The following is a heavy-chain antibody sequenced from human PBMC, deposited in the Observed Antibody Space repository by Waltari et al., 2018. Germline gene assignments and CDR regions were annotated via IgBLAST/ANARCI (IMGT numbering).Heavy chain of an antibody. V-gene: IGHV3-21*02. J-gene: IGHJ4*02. CDR2: ISVNSEYI. CDR3: ASLASI. CDR1: GFSFRIYP. D-gene: IGHD3-3*02. Sequence: EVQLVESGGGLVTPGGSLRLSWAASGFSFRIYPMRWVRQAPGKGLEWVGFISVNSEYIFYADSVRGRFTIPRDNAKNSLYLQMKSLAAEDTALYYFASLASIWGQGTLVTGSS.